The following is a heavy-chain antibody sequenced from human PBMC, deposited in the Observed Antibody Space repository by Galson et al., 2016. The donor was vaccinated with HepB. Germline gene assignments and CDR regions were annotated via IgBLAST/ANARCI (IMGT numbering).Heavy chain of an antibody. CDR1: GFSLRTRGVG. CDR3: AHSRYEYSGYLFDY. CDR2: IYYNEER. Sequence: PALVKPTHTPTLTCPFSGFSLRTRGVGVGWIRQPPGKALEWRALIYYNEERRYSLSLESRLTITKDTSKSQVVFMLTDLDPVDTATYYCAHSRYEYSGYLFDYWGQGTLVTVSS. V-gene: IGHV2-5*01. D-gene: IGHD3-22*01. J-gene: IGHJ4*02.